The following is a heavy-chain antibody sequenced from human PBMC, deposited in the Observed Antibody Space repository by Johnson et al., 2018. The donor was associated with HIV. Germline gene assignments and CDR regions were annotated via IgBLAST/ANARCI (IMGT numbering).Heavy chain of an antibody. CDR2: ISYDGSNK. V-gene: IGHV3-30*03. J-gene: IGHJ3*02. CDR1: GFTFSSYG. D-gene: IGHD7-27*01. Sequence: QVLLVESGGGVVQPGRSLRLSCAASGFTFSSYGMHWVRQAPGKGLEWVAVISYDGSNKYYADSVKGRFTISRDNSKNTLYLQMNSLRAEDTAVYYCARPRTGSDAFDIWGQGTMVTVSS. CDR3: ARPRTGSDAFDI.